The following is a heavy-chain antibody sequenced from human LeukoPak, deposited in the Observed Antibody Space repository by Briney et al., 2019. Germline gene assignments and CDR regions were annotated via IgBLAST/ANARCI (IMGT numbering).Heavy chain of an antibody. CDR3: ARDKFGGSYGY. CDR2: IYYSGDT. V-gene: IGHV4-39*07. Sequence: PSETLSLTCTVSGGSISSTSYYWGWIRQPPGKGLEWIGSIYYSGDTYYNPSLKSRLTMSVDTSKNQFSLKLSSVTAADTAVYFCARDKFGGSYGYWGQGTLVTVSS. J-gene: IGHJ4*02. D-gene: IGHD1-26*01. CDR1: GGSISSTSYY.